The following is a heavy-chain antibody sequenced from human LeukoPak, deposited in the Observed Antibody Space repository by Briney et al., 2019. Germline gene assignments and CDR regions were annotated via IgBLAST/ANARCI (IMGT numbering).Heavy chain of an antibody. D-gene: IGHD2-2*01. CDR1: GFIFASYA. CDR2: ISYDGTDK. CDR3: AKDRSCSGSSCNVGS. J-gene: IGHJ3*01. V-gene: IGHV3-30*18. Sequence: PGRSLRLSCAASGFIFASYAMHWVRQAPGKGLEWVALISYDGTDKYYADSVKGRFTISRDNSKNTLFLRMNSLRAEDTAVYYCAKDRSCSGSSCNVGSWGQGTMVTVSS.